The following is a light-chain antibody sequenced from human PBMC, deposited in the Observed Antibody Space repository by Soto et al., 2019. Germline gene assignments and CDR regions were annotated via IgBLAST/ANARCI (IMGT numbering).Light chain of an antibody. CDR2: AAS. CDR3: QQYNDRPQT. V-gene: IGKV3-15*01. CDR1: QSVRTN. J-gene: IGKJ1*01. Sequence: EIVMTQSPATLSVSPGERATLSCRASQSVRTNLAWYQQKPGQVPRLLIYAASTRATGIPARFSGSGSGTEFTLTISSLQSEDFAVYYCQQYNDRPQTFGQGTKVEIK.